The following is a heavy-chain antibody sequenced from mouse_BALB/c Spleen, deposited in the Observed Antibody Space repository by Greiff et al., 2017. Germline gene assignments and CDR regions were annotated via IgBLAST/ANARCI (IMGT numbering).Heavy chain of an antibody. CDR3: ARQDYGSSYGYWYFDV. D-gene: IGHD1-1*01. CDR2: INSNGGST. CDR1: GFTFSSYY. Sequence: EVMLVESGGGLVKLGGSLKLSCAASGFTFSSYYMSWVRQTPEKRLELVAAINSNGGSTYYPDTVKGRFTISRDNAKNTLYLQMSSLKSEDTALYYCARQDYGSSYGYWYFDVWGAGTTVTVSS. V-gene: IGHV5-6-2*01. J-gene: IGHJ1*01.